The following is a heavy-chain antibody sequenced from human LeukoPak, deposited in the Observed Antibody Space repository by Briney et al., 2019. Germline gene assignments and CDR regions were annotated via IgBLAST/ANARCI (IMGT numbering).Heavy chain of an antibody. CDR2: INHSGST. CDR1: GGSFSGYY. D-gene: IGHD2-8*01. V-gene: IGHV4-34*01. CDR3: ARDSRYCTNDVCYSRHDY. Sequence: SSETLSLTCAVYGGSFSGYYWSWIRQPPGKGLEWIGEINHSGSTNYNPSLKSRVTISVDTSKNQFSLKLSSATAADTAVYYCARDSRYCTNDVCYSRHDYWGQGTLVTVSS. J-gene: IGHJ4*02.